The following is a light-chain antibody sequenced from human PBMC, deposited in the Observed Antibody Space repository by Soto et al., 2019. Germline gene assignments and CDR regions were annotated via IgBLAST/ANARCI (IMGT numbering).Light chain of an antibody. Sequence: DIQMTQSPSSLSASVGDRVTITCQASQAITNYLNWYQQKPGKAPELLIHDASTLETGVPSRFSGSGSGTDFTFTISILRAEDIATYYCQPYDNLPYTFGQGTKLEIK. CDR2: DAS. J-gene: IGKJ2*01. CDR3: QPYDNLPYT. V-gene: IGKV1-33*01. CDR1: QAITNY.